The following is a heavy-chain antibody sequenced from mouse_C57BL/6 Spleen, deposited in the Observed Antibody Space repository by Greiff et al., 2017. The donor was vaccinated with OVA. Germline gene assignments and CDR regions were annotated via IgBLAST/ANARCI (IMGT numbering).Heavy chain of an antibody. CDR1: GYTFTTYP. J-gene: IGHJ2*01. CDR3: ARRGYGSSYVGYFDY. D-gene: IGHD1-1*01. V-gene: IGHV1-47*01. Sequence: QVQLQQSGAELVKPGASVKMSCKASGYTFTTYPIEWMKQNHGKSLEWIGNFHPYNDDTKYNEKFKGKATLTVEKSSSTVYLGLSRLTSDDSAVYYCARRGYGSSYVGYFDYWGQGTTLTVSA. CDR2: FHPYNDDT.